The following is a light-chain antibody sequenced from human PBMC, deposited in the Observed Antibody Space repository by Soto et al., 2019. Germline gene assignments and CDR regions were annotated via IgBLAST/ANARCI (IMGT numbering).Light chain of an antibody. J-gene: IGKJ1*01. CDR1: QSVLYSSNNKNY. V-gene: IGKV4-1*01. Sequence: DIVMTQSPDSLAVSLGERATINCKSSQSVLYSSNNKNYLAWYQQTPGQPPKLLIYWASTRAAGVPDRFSGSGSGTDFTLTISSLQAEDVAVYYCQQYYSPWTFGQGTKVEIK. CDR3: QQYYSPWT. CDR2: WAS.